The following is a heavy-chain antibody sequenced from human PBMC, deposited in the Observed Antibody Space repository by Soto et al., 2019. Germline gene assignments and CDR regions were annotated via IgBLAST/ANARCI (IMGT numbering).Heavy chain of an antibody. D-gene: IGHD1-1*01. Sequence: EVQLLESGGGLVQPGGSLRLSCAASGFTFSSYAMRWVRQAPGKGLEWVSAISGSGGSTYYADSVKGRFTISRDNSKNTLYLQMNSLRAEDTAVYYCATSYWISNAFDIWGQGTMVTVSS. CDR3: ATSYWISNAFDI. V-gene: IGHV3-23*01. CDR1: GFTFSSYA. J-gene: IGHJ3*02. CDR2: ISGSGGST.